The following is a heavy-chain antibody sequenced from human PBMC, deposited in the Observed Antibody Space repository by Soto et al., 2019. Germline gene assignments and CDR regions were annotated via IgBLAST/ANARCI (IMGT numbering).Heavy chain of an antibody. CDR2: IYNDGTYS. D-gene: IGHD3-10*01. CDR1: GFIFKMYW. CDR3: TRGPRPISTGTGDY. Sequence: EVQLVESGGGLVPPGGSVRLSCAASGFIFKMYWMHWVRQSPGKGLVWISRIYNDGTYSDYADSVRGRFTISRDNVNDTLYLQMNNLRAEASGLYYCTRGPRPISTGTGDYWGQGTQVTVSS. J-gene: IGHJ4*02. V-gene: IGHV3-74*01.